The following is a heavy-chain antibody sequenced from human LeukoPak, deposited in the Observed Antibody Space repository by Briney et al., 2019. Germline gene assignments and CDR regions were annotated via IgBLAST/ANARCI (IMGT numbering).Heavy chain of an antibody. CDR3: AKSGGFFDT. CDR1: GFTFTDYW. Sequence: GGSLRLSCTTSGFTFTDYWMTWVRQAPGKGLEWVSYISSSGSTIYYADSVKGRFTISRDNGKNFLYLQMNSLRAEDTAVYYCAKSGGFFDTWGQGTLVTVSS. D-gene: IGHD1-26*01. CDR2: ISSSGSTI. J-gene: IGHJ5*02. V-gene: IGHV3-48*04.